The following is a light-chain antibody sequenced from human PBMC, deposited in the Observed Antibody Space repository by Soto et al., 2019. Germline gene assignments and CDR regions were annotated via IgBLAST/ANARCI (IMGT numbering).Light chain of an antibody. CDR3: QLFGTSWLT. V-gene: IGKV3-20*01. Sequence: EIVLTQSPGTLSLSPGERATLSCRASPSVASRYLAWYQQKPGQAPRLLIYGASSRATGIPDRFSGSGSGTDFTLTISRLEPEDFAVYYCQLFGTSWLTFGPGTKVDIK. J-gene: IGKJ3*01. CDR1: PSVASRY. CDR2: GAS.